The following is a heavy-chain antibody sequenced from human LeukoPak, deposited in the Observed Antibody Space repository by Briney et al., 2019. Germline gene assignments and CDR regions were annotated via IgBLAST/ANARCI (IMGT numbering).Heavy chain of an antibody. V-gene: IGHV1-18*01. J-gene: IGHJ6*04. CDR3: ARDRDIVVVPAAIPNLGVGQMDV. CDR2: ISAYNGNT. D-gene: IGHD2-2*02. CDR1: GYTFNNYG. Sequence: GASVKVSCKASGYTFNNYGISWVRQAPGQGLEWVGWISAYNGNTVYAEKLQGRVTMITDTFTSTAYMELSSLRSEDTAVYYCARDRDIVVVPAAIPNLGVGQMDVWGKGTTVTVSS.